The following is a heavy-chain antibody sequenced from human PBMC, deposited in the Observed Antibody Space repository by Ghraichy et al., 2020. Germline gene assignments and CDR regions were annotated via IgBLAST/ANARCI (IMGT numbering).Heavy chain of an antibody. V-gene: IGHV4-39*07. CDR3: AKAPDY. Sequence: SETLSLTCSVSGGSISSSRYYWGWIRQPPGKGLEWIGSMYYSGSTYYNPSLKSRVTISVDTSKNQFSLKLNSVSAADTAVYYCAKAPDYWGQGTPVTVSS. J-gene: IGHJ4*02. CDR1: GGSISSSRYY. CDR2: MYYSGST.